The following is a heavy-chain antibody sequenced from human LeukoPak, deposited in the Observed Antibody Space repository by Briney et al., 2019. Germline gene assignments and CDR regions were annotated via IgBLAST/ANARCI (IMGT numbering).Heavy chain of an antibody. CDR1: GFTVSSNY. D-gene: IGHD3-16*01. CDR3: ARVALYALDI. J-gene: IGHJ3*02. Sequence: GGSLRLSCAASGFTVSSNYMSWVRQAPGKGLEWVSVNNGGGTTYYADSVKGRFTISRDNSKNTLYFQMNSLRAEDTAVYYCARVALYALDIWGQGTMVTVSS. CDR2: NNGGGTT. V-gene: IGHV3-53*01.